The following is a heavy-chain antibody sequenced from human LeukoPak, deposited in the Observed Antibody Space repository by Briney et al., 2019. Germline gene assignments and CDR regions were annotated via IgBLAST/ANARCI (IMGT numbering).Heavy chain of an antibody. J-gene: IGHJ5*02. D-gene: IGHD2-2*01. V-gene: IGHV4-39*01. Sequence: SETLCLTCTVSGGSISSSSYYWGWIRQPPGKGLEWIGSIYYSGSTYYNPSLKSRVTISVDTSKNQFSLKLSSVTAADTAVYYCARRHVVVPAASCFDPWGQGTLVTVSS. CDR3: ARRHVVVPAASCFDP. CDR2: IYYSGST. CDR1: GGSISSSSYY.